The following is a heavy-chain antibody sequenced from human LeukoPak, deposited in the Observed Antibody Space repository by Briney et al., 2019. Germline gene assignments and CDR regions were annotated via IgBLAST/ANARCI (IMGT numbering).Heavy chain of an antibody. V-gene: IGHV3-30-3*01. CDR2: ISYDGSNK. CDR3: AKDLYGSGWYNYFDP. Sequence: GRSLRLSCAASGFTFSSYAMHWVRQAPGKGLEWVAVISYDGSNKYYADSVKGRFTISRDNSKNTLYLQMNSLRAEDTAVYYCAKDLYGSGWYNYFDPWGQGALVTVSS. J-gene: IGHJ5*02. D-gene: IGHD6-19*01. CDR1: GFTFSSYA.